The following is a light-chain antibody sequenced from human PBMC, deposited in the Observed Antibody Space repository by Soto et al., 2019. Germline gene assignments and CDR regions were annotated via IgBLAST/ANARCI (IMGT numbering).Light chain of an antibody. Sequence: DIQMTQSPPSLSASAGDIVTITCRASQNIGDYLSWYQQRPGKPPKLLIYSSSILPSAASSRFSGGGSGTDFTLTISDLQPEDFATYYCQQTFSTQISFGGGTTVEIK. CDR3: QQTFSTQIS. CDR1: QNIGDY. V-gene: IGKV1-39*01. CDR2: SSS. J-gene: IGKJ4*02.